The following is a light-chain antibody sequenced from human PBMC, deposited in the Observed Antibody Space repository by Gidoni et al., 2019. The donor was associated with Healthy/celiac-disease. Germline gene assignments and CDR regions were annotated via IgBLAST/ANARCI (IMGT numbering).Light chain of an antibody. Sequence: EIVFTQSPGTLSLSPGGRDTLSCRASQSVSSSYLAWYQQKPGQSPRLLIYGASSRANGIPDRLSGSGAGTDVTLTISRMEHEDFAVYYCQQYGSSHTWTFGQGTKVEIK. CDR2: GAS. CDR1: QSVSSSY. CDR3: QQYGSSHTWT. J-gene: IGKJ1*01. V-gene: IGKV3-20*01.